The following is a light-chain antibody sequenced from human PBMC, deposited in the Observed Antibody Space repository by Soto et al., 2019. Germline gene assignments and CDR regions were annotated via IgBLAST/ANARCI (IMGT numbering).Light chain of an antibody. CDR2: DAS. CDR3: QQGSNWPPP. J-gene: IGKJ4*01. V-gene: IGKV3-11*01. Sequence: EIVLAQSPATLSSSPGERATLSCRASQSVSSYLPWYQQKPGQAPRLLIYDASNRATGIPARFSGSGSGTDFTLHIGRLAPEDFAVYYCQQGSNWPPPLGGGTKVEIK. CDR1: QSVSSY.